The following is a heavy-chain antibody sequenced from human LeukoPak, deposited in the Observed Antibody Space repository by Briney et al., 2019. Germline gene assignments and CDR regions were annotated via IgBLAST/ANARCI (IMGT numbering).Heavy chain of an antibody. Sequence: SETLSLSCTVSGGSISSYYWSWIRQPPGKGLEWIGYIYYSGSTNYNPSLKSRVTISVDTSKNQFSLKLSSVTAADTAVYYCARTYYYYGSGSYPYWFDPWGQGTLVTVSS. D-gene: IGHD3-10*01. J-gene: IGHJ5*02. CDR3: ARTYYYYGSGSYPYWFDP. CDR2: IYYSGST. V-gene: IGHV4-59*08. CDR1: GGSISSYY.